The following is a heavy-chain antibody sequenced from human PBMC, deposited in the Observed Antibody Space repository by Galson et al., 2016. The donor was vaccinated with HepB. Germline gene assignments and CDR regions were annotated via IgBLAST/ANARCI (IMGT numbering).Heavy chain of an antibody. V-gene: IGHV3-66*01. Sequence: SLRLSCAGSGLTVSSNFMSWVRQAPGKGLEWVSVIYTGGGTYNADSVKDRFIVSRDNSKNTLYLQMNRLRAEDTAVYYCASPPSDNTGYYYRWGQGALVTVSS. D-gene: IGHD3-22*01. CDR3: ASPPSDNTGYYYR. CDR1: GLTVSSNF. CDR2: IYTGGGT. J-gene: IGHJ4*02.